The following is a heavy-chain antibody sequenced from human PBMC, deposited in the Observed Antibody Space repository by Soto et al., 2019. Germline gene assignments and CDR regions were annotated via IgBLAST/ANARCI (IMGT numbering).Heavy chain of an antibody. CDR1: GFTFTNYW. Sequence: EVQLVQSGGGSVQPGGSLRLSCAASGFTFTNYWMHWVRQVPGKGLVWVSRIDGVGTGTSYSDSVRGRFTISRDNDENTLYLQMNSQSADDTAVNNRTTVFEYRSQNTLVTVSS. CDR3: TTVFEY. V-gene: IGHV3-74*01. CDR2: IDGVGTGT. J-gene: IGHJ4*02.